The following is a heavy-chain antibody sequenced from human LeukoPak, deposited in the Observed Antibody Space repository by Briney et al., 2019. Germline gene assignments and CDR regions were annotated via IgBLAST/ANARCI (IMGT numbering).Heavy chain of an antibody. CDR1: GFTFSSYA. V-gene: IGHV3-23*01. D-gene: IGHD1-26*01. J-gene: IGHJ4*02. Sequence: GGSLRLSCAASGFTFSSYAMSWVRQAPGKGLEWVSTISGVGGGTQYAASVKGRFTISRDNSRNTLYLQMNSPRAEDTAVYYCAKANGSYYFDYWGQGTLVTVSS. CDR3: AKANGSYYFDY. CDR2: ISGVGGGT.